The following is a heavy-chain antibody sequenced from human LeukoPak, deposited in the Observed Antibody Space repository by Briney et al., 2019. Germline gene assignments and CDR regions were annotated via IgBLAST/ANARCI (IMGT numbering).Heavy chain of an antibody. V-gene: IGHV4-39*07. CDR3: ARDGPNLGISRGFDY. CDR2: IYYSGTA. Sequence: SIYYSGTAYYNPSLKSRVTISVDTSKNQFSLKLSSVTAADTAVYYCARDGPNLGISRGFDYWGQGTLVTVSS. D-gene: IGHD7-27*01. J-gene: IGHJ4*02.